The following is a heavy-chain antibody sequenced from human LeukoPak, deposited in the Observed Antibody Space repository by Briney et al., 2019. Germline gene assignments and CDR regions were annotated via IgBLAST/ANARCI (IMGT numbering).Heavy chain of an antibody. CDR2: MNPNSGNT. CDR1: GYTFTSYD. Sequence: ASVKVSCKASGYTFTSYDINWVRQAAGQGLEWMGWMNPNSGNTGYAQKFQGRVTITRNTSISTAYMELSSLRSEDPAMYYCARDVKSKGYSMDVWGQGTTATVSS. D-gene: IGHD4-11*01. V-gene: IGHV1-8*01. J-gene: IGHJ6*02. CDR3: ARDVKSKGYSMDV.